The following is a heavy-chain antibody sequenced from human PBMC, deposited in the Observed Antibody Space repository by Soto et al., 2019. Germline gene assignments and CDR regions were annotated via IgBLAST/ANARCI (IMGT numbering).Heavy chain of an antibody. CDR1: GFTFSSYA. Sequence: QVQLVESGGGVVQPGRSLRLSCAASGFTFSSYAMHWVRQAPGKGLEWVAVISYDGSNKYYADSVKGRFTISRDNSKNTRYLQMNSLRAEDTAVYYCARGEGTWGVVVVAAIPESPFDPWGQGTLVTVSS. V-gene: IGHV3-30-3*01. J-gene: IGHJ5*02. CDR3: ARGEGTWGVVVVAAIPESPFDP. D-gene: IGHD2-15*01. CDR2: ISYDGSNK.